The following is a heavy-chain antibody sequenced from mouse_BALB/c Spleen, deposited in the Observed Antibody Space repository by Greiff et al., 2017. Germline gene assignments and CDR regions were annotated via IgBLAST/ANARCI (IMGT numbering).Heavy chain of an antibody. J-gene: IGHJ2*01. Sequence: QVQLQQPGAELVKPGASVKLSCKASGYTFTSYWMHWVKQRPGQGLEWIGEINPSNGRTNYNEKFKSKATLTVDKSSSTAYMQLSSLTSEDSAVYYCARLGRYDGAFDYWGQGTTLTVSS. D-gene: IGHD2-14*01. CDR1: GYTFTSYW. CDR3: ARLGRYDGAFDY. CDR2: INPSNGRT. V-gene: IGHV1S81*02.